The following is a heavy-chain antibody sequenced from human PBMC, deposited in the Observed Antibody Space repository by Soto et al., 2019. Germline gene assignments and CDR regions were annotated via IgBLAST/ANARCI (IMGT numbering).Heavy chain of an antibody. CDR1: GFTFSSYG. V-gene: IGHV3-33*06. Sequence: LRLSCAASGFTFSSYGMHWVRQAPGKGLEWVAVIWYDGSNKYYADSVKGRFTISRDDSKNTLYLQMNSLRAEDTAVYYCAKDGNPIPYLTGYYRLGWFDPWGQGTLVTVSS. CDR2: IWYDGSNK. J-gene: IGHJ5*02. D-gene: IGHD3-9*01. CDR3: AKDGNPIPYLTGYYRLGWFDP.